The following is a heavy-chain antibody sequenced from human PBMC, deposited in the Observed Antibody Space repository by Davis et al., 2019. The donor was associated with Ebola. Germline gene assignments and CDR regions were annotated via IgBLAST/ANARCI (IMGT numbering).Heavy chain of an antibody. CDR1: GFSFSSYG. V-gene: IGHV3-23*01. Sequence: GESLKISCAASGFSFSSYGMNWFRQAPGKGLEWVSAISGSGVGTYYADSVKGRFTISRDNSKNTLYLQMNSLRVDDTAVYYCAKGIIGWNFAFGYWGQGTLVTVSS. CDR3: AKGIIGWNFAFGY. D-gene: IGHD1-7*01. J-gene: IGHJ4*02. CDR2: ISGSGVGT.